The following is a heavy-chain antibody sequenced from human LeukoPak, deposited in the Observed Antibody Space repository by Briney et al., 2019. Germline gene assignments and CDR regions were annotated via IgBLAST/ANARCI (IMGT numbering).Heavy chain of an antibody. V-gene: IGHV1-69*13. CDR1: GGTFSSYA. J-gene: IGHJ4*02. CDR2: IIPIFGTA. D-gene: IGHD5-24*01. Sequence: ASVKVSCKASGGTFSSYAISWVRQAPGQGLEWMGRIIPIFGTANYAQKFQGRVTITADESTSTAYMELSSLRSEDTAVYYCARAERSRDGYNGFDYWGQGTLVTVSS. CDR3: ARAERSRDGYNGFDY.